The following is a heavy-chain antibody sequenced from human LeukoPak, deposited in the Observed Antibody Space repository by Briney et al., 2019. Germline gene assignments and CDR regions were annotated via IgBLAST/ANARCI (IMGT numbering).Heavy chain of an antibody. CDR2: IYRSGST. CDR1: GGSISSSNW. D-gene: IGHD1-7*01. Sequence: PSETLSLTCAVSGGSISSSNWWSWVRQPPGKGLEWIGEIYRSGSTNYNPSRKSRVTISVDKSKNQFSLNLSSVTAADTAVYYCARVGNWNYQVYYYYMDVWGQGTMVTVSS. J-gene: IGHJ6*03. V-gene: IGHV4-4*02. CDR3: ARVGNWNYQVYYYYMDV.